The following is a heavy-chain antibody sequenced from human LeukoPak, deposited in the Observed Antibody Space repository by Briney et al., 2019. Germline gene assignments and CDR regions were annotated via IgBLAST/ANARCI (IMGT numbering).Heavy chain of an antibody. Sequence: GGSLRLSCAASGFIFSSYAMSWVRQAPGKGLEWVSAISGSGGSTYYADSVKGRFTISRDNFKNTLYLQMNSLRAEDTAVYYWAKDRRHRGNWFDPWGQGTLVTVSS. CDR1: GFIFSSYA. D-gene: IGHD6-25*01. J-gene: IGHJ5*02. CDR2: ISGSGGST. CDR3: AKDRRHRGNWFDP. V-gene: IGHV3-23*01.